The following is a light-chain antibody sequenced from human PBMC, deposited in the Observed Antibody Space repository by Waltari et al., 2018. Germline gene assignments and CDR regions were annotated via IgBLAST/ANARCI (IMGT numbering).Light chain of an antibody. Sequence: EIVLTQSPATLSLSPGERATLSCRASQSVSSYLAWYQQKHGQAPRLLIYDASNSATGIPARFSGSGSVTDFTLTISSLEPEDFAVYYCQQRSNWPPITFGQGTRLEIK. CDR2: DAS. CDR1: QSVSSY. J-gene: IGKJ5*01. V-gene: IGKV3-11*01. CDR3: QQRSNWPPIT.